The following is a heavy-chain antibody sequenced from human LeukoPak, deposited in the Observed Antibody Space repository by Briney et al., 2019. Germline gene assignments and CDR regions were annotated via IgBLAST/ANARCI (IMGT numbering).Heavy chain of an antibody. CDR3: AKERFMITFGGVNLDY. CDR2: ISGSGGST. J-gene: IGHJ4*02. Sequence: GGSLRLSCAASGFTFSSYAMSWVRQAPGKGLEWVSAISGSGGSTYYADSVKGRFTISRDNSKNTLYLQMNSLRAEDTAVYYCAKERFMITFGGVNLDYWGQGTLVTVSS. CDR1: GFTFSSYA. D-gene: IGHD3-16*01. V-gene: IGHV3-23*01.